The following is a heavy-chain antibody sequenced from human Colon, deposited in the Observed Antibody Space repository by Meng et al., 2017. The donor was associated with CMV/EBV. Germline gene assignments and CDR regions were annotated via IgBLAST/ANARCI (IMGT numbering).Heavy chain of an antibody. CDR3: AIAPFTALGAAIYYFYYAMDV. CDR1: GFSFGSYW. Sequence: GESLKISCAASGFSFGSYWMSWVRQAPGKGLEWVANIKEDGSEEYYVDSVKGRFTISRDNAKNSLYLQMNSLRPDDTATYYCAIAPFTALGAAIYYFYYAMDVWGQGTKVTVSS. V-gene: IGHV3-7*01. CDR2: IKEDGSEE. J-gene: IGHJ6*02. D-gene: IGHD6-25*01.